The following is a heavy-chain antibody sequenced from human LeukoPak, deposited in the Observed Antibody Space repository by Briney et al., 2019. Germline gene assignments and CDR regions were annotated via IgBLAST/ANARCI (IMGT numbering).Heavy chain of an antibody. Sequence: ASVKVSCKASGGTFSSYAISWVRQAPGQGLEWMGGITPIFGTANYAQKFQGRVTITTDESTSTAYMELSSLRSEDTAVYYCAFTYYYDSSGYLFDYWGQGTLVTVSS. V-gene: IGHV1-69*05. CDR2: ITPIFGTA. J-gene: IGHJ4*02. D-gene: IGHD3-22*01. CDR3: AFTYYYDSSGYLFDY. CDR1: GGTFSSYA.